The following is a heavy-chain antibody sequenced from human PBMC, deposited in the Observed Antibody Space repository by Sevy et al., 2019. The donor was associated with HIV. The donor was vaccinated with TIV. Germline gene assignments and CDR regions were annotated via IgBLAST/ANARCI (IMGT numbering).Heavy chain of an antibody. J-gene: IGHJ4*02. V-gene: IGHV3-7*04. CDR2: INQDGSTK. D-gene: IGHD6-13*01. Sequence: GGSLRLSCAASGFSISSYWMLWVRQAPGKGLEGVANINQDGSTKYYLDSVKGRFTISRDNAENSLFLQMNSLRAEDSARYFCVRAMASADSFWGQGTLVTVSS. CDR1: GFSISSYW. CDR3: VRAMASADSF.